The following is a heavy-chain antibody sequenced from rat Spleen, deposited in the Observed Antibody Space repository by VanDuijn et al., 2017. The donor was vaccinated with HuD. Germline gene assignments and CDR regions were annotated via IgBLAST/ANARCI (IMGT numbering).Heavy chain of an antibody. CDR2: ISYSGST. Sequence: EVQLQESGPALVKPSQSLSLTCSVTGYSITSNFWGWIRKFPGDKMEWMGYISYSGSTGFNPSLKSRISITRDTSKNNFVLQLKSVTTADTGSYYCAVAGYGYWGQGVVVTISS. CDR3: AVAGYGY. J-gene: IGHJ2*01. CDR1: GYSITSNF. V-gene: IGHV3-1*01. D-gene: IGHD4-3*01.